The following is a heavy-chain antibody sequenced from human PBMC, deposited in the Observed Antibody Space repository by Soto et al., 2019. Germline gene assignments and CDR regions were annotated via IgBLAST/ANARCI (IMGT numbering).Heavy chain of an antibody. CDR2: IYYSGST. J-gene: IGHJ4*02. Sequence: QVQLQESGPGLVKPSETLSLTCTVSGGSVSSGSYYWSWIRQPPGKGLEWIGYIYYSGSTNYNPSLKSRVTISVDTSKNQFSLKLSSVTAADTAVYYCASTPISSGWYEGLDYRGQGTLVTVSS. D-gene: IGHD6-19*01. V-gene: IGHV4-61*01. CDR3: ASTPISSGWYEGLDY. CDR1: GGSVSSGSYY.